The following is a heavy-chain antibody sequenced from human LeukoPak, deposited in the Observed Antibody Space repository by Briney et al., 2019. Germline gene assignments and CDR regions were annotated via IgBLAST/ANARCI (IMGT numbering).Heavy chain of an antibody. J-gene: IGHJ4*02. D-gene: IGHD3-22*01. V-gene: IGHV3-53*01. Sequence: GGSLRLSCAASGFTVSRNYMSWVRQAPGKGLEWVSFIYSDGRTYYAHSVNGRFTISRDNSRNTLYLQMNSLRAEDTAVYYSARLYYYDSRGLDYWGQGTLVTVSS. CDR1: GFTVSRNY. CDR3: ARLYYYDSRGLDY. CDR2: IYSDGRT.